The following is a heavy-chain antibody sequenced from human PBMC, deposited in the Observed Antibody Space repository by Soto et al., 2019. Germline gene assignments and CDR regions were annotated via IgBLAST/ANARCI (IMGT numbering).Heavy chain of an antibody. V-gene: IGHV1-3*01. CDR3: ARGNGYDVDF. Sequence: QVQLVQSGAEVKKPGASVKVSCKASGYTFTSYAMHWVRQAPGQRLEWLGWINAGNGDTKYSQKFQGSVSITRDTSASTAYMELSSLRSEDTAVYYCARGNGYDVDFWGQGTLVTVSS. D-gene: IGHD5-12*01. CDR1: GYTFTSYA. J-gene: IGHJ4*02. CDR2: INAGNGDT.